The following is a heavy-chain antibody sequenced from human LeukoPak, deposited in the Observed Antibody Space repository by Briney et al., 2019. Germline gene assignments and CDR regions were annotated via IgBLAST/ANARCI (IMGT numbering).Heavy chain of an antibody. V-gene: IGHV1-24*01. J-gene: IGHJ4*02. CDR3: ATAYYDSSGYYFDY. Sequence: ASVKVSCKVSGYTLTELSMHWVRQAPGKGLEWMGGFDPEDGETIYAQEFQGRVTMTEDTSTDTAYMELSSLRSEDTAVYYCATAYYDSSGYYFDYWGQGTLVTVSS. CDR1: GYTLTELS. D-gene: IGHD3-22*01. CDR2: FDPEDGET.